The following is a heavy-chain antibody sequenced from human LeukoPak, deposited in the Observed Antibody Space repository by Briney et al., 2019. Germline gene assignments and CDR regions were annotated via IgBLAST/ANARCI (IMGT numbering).Heavy chain of an antibody. V-gene: IGHV3-21*01. CDR1: GFTFSSYS. CDR2: ISSSSSYI. J-gene: IGHJ6*02. Sequence: NPGGSLRLSCAASGFTFSSYSMNWVRQAPGKGLGWVSSISSSSSYIYYADSVKGRFTISRDNAKNSLYLQMNSLRAEDTAVYYCARVGAIVGAYYYYYGMDVWGQGTTVTVSS. CDR3: ARVGAIVGAYYYYYGMDV. D-gene: IGHD1-26*01.